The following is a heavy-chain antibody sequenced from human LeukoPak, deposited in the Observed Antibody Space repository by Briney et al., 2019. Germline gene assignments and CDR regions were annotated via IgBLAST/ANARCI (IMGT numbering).Heavy chain of an antibody. J-gene: IGHJ4*02. V-gene: IGHV3-23*01. Sequence: GGSLRLSCAASGSTFSSYAMSWVPQAPGKGLEWVSAISGSGGSTYSADSVNGRFTISRDNSKNTLYLQMNSLRAEDTDVYYCAKGGMRRVVTAPLDYWGQGTLVTVSS. CDR1: GSTFSSYA. D-gene: IGHD2-21*02. CDR2: ISGSGGST. CDR3: AKGGMRRVVTAPLDY.